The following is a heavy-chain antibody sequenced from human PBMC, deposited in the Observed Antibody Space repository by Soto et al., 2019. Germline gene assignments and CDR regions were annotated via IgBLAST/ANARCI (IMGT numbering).Heavy chain of an antibody. V-gene: IGHV3-48*02. CDR3: AREATPVVTPWVFDF. CDR1: EVTRSGYI. D-gene: IGHD2-21*02. CDR2: ISTSSSNI. J-gene: IGHJ4*02. Sequence: GVFMIDSCGIVEVTRSGYIMSWLSQAPGKGLEWVSFISTSSSNIYYADSVKGRFTISRDNAQNSLYLHMDSLRNEDTAVYYCAREATPVVTPWVFDFWGRGTLVTVSS.